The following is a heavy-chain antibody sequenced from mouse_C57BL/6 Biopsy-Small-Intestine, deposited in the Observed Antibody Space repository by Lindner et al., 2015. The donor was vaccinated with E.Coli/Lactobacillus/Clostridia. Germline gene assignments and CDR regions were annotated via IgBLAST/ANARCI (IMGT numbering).Heavy chain of an antibody. CDR2: VSTYNGNT. J-gene: IGHJ4*01. V-gene: IGHV1-7*01. CDR1: GYTLTSYG. Sequence: SVKVSCKASGYTLTSYGISWVQQAPGQGLEWMGWVSTYNGNTKYAQKFQGRVTMPTDTSTSTVYMELRSLISDDTAVYYCARGVSSFDYWGQGTLVTVSS. CDR3: ARGVSSFDY.